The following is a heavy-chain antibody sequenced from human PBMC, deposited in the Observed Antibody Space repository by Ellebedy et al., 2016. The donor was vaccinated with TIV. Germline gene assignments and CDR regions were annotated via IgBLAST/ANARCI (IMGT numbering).Heavy chain of an antibody. J-gene: IGHJ4*02. D-gene: IGHD6-19*01. Sequence: GGSLRLXXAASGFTFSSYNMKWVRQAPGKGPEWISYISSSSSTVYYADSVKGRFTISRDNAKNSLHLQMNSLRAEDTAVYYCARPRGYSTGYFRYFDYWGQGTLVTVSS. CDR3: ARPRGYSTGYFRYFDY. CDR1: GFTFSSYN. V-gene: IGHV3-48*01. CDR2: ISSSSSTV.